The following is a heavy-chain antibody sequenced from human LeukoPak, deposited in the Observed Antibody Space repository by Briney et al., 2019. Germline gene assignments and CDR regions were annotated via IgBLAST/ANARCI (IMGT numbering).Heavy chain of an antibody. V-gene: IGHV1-18*01. CDR3: ARAGRHCSGGNCYSPDNY. CDR2: ISAYNGNT. Sequence: GASVKVSCKASGYTFTSYGISWVRQAPGQGLEWMGWISAYNGNTNYAQKLQGRVTMTTDTSTSTAYMELRSLRSDDTAVYYCARAGRHCSGGNCYSPDNYWGQGTLVTVSS. D-gene: IGHD2-15*01. CDR1: GYTFTSYG. J-gene: IGHJ4*02.